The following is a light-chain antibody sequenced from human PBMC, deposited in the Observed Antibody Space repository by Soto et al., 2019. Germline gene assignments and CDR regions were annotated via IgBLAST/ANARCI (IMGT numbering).Light chain of an antibody. V-gene: IGKV1-5*01. J-gene: IGKJ2*01. CDR2: DAS. Sequence: DIQMTQSPSTLSASVGDRVTITCRASQSISGWLAWYQQKPGKAPKLLIYDASSLESGVPSRFSGSGSGTDFTLTINSLQPDDFATYYCRQYNSYSSFGQGTRLEIK. CDR1: QSISGW. CDR3: RQYNSYSS.